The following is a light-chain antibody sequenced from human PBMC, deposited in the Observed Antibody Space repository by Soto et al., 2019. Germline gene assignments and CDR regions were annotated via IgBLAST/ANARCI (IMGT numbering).Light chain of an antibody. J-gene: IGKJ4*01. Sequence: DIQMTQSPSSLSASVGDRVTITCQASQDISNYLNWYQQKPGKDPKLLIYDASNLETGVPSRFSGSGSGTDFNFTISRLQTEDIATYECQQYDNLTLTFGGGTKVDIK. CDR1: QDISNY. V-gene: IGKV1-33*01. CDR3: QQYDNLTLT. CDR2: DAS.